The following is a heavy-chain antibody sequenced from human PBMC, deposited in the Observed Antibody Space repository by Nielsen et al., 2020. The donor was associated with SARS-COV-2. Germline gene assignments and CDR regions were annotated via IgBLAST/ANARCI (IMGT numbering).Heavy chain of an antibody. CDR2: IYYSGST. CDR3: ARLSSLVRAFEI. V-gene: IGHV4-39*01. Sequence: GSLRLSCTVSGGSISSYYWGWIRQPPGKGLEWIGSIYYSGSTYYNPSLKSRVTISVDTSKNQFSLKLSSVTAADTAVYYCARLSSLVRAFEIWGQGTMVTVSS. D-gene: IGHD6-13*01. J-gene: IGHJ3*02. CDR1: GGSISSYY.